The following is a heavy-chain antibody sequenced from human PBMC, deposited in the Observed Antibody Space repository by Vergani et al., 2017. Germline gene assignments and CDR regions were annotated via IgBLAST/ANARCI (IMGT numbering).Heavy chain of an antibody. J-gene: IGHJ5*02. CDR3: ARTDYQFGGWFDP. CDR1: GFTFSSYG. V-gene: IGHV3-30*03. CDR2: ISYDGSNK. D-gene: IGHD3-10*01. Sequence: QVQLVESGGGVVQPGRSLRLSCAASGFTFSSYGMHWVRQAPGKGLEWVAVISYDGSNKYYADSVKGRFTISRDNSKNTLYLQMNSLRAEDTAVYYCARTDYQFGGWFDPWGQGTLVTVSS.